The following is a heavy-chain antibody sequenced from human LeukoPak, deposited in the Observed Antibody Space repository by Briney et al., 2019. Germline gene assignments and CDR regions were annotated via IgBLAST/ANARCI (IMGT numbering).Heavy chain of an antibody. Sequence: SETLSLTCTVSGGSISSYYLSWIRQPPGKGLEWIGYIYYSGSTNYNASLKSRVTISVDTSKNQFSLKLSSVTAADTAVYYCARGRGEGRGISMVRGVRAPSYNWFDPWGHGTLVTVSS. V-gene: IGHV4-59*12. D-gene: IGHD3-10*01. J-gene: IGHJ5*02. CDR3: ARGRGEGRGISMVRGVRAPSYNWFDP. CDR2: IYYSGST. CDR1: GGSISSYY.